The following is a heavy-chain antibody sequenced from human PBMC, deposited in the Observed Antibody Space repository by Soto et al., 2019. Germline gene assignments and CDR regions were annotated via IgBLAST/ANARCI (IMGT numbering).Heavy chain of an antibody. D-gene: IGHD3-9*01. CDR1: GYTFTGYY. J-gene: IGHJ4*02. CDR3: ARGDILTGYYMDY. CDR2: INPNSGGT. Sequence: ASVKVSCKASGYTFTGYYMHWVRQAPGQGLEWMGWINPNSGGTNYAQKFQGRVTMTRDTSISTAYMELSRLRSDDTAVYYCARGDILTGYYMDYWGQGTLVTVS. V-gene: IGHV1-2*02.